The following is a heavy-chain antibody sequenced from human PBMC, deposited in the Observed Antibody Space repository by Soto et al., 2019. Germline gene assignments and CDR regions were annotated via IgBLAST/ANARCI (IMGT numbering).Heavy chain of an antibody. D-gene: IGHD3-10*01. CDR3: ARATAPGTYYYGMDV. CDR2: IYYTGST. J-gene: IGHJ6*01. CDR1: GGSISSYY. Sequence: SETLSLTCTVSGGSISSYYWTWIRQSPGKELEWIGYIYYTGSTKYNPSLESRVTISIDTSKNQFSLNLRSVTAADTAVYYCARATAPGTYYYGMDVWGQGTTVTVSS. V-gene: IGHV4-59*01.